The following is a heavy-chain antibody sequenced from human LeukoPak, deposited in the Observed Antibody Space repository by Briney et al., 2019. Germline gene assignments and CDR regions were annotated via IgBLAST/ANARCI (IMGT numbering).Heavy chain of an antibody. V-gene: IGHV3-23*01. D-gene: IGHD6-13*01. CDR1: GFTFSSYW. Sequence: GGSLRLSCAASGFTFSSYWMHWVRQAPGRGLEWVSSVDGGGGGTYYADSVEGRFTISRDNSKDTLYLQMNGLRAEDTAVYFCAKQSAGSAAWYSLHYDFWGQGTLVTVSS. CDR3: AKQSAGSAAWYSLHYDF. J-gene: IGHJ4*02. CDR2: VDGGGGGT.